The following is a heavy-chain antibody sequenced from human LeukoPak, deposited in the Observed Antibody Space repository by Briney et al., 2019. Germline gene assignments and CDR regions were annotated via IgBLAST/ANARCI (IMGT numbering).Heavy chain of an antibody. Sequence: PSETLSLTCAVSGFFISSGHYWGWIRQPPGKGLEWIGSIHHSGSTYYNPSLKSRVTISVDTSKNQFSLNLSSVTAADTAVYYCARLTTVVTGDYWGQGTLVTVSS. CDR2: IHHSGST. CDR1: GFFISSGHY. J-gene: IGHJ4*02. CDR3: ARLTTVVTGDY. V-gene: IGHV4-38-2*01. D-gene: IGHD4-23*01.